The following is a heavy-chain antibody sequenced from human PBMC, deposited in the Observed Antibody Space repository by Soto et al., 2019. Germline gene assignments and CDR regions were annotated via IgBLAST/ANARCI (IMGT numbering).Heavy chain of an antibody. V-gene: IGHV1-69*06. Sequence: ASVKVSCKASGGTFSSYAISWVRQAPGQGLEWMGGIIPIFGTANYAQKFQGRVTITADKSTSTAYMELSSLRSEDTAVYYCAREGATVTTPLYGMDVWGQGTTVTVSS. D-gene: IGHD4-4*01. J-gene: IGHJ6*02. CDR2: IIPIFGTA. CDR1: GGTFSSYA. CDR3: AREGATVTTPLYGMDV.